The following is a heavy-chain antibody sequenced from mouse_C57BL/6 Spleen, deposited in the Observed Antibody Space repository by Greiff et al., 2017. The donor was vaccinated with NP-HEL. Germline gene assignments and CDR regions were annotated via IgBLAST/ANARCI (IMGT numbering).Heavy chain of an antibody. D-gene: IGHD2-5*01. CDR3: ARPAYYSNTGFAY. V-gene: IGHV1-80*01. CDR2: IYPGDGDT. Sequence: VQLQQSGAELVKPGASVKISCKASGYAFSSYWMNWVKQRPGKGLEWIGQIYPGDGDTNYNGKFKGKATLTADKSSSTAYMQLSSLTSEDSAVYVCARPAYYSNTGFAYWGQGTLVTVSA. J-gene: IGHJ3*01. CDR1: GYAFSSYW.